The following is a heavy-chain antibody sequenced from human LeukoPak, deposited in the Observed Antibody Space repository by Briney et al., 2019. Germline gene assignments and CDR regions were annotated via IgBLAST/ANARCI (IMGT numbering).Heavy chain of an antibody. D-gene: IGHD5-12*01. Sequence: GGSLRLSCAASGFTVSTNYMSWVRQAPGKGLEWVAVIYSDGKTYYADSVKGRFTISRDNSKNTLWLQMNSLRAEDTAVYYCARIHSGDDFWGQGTVVTVSS. CDR1: GFTVSTNY. J-gene: IGHJ4*02. CDR2: IYSDGKT. V-gene: IGHV3-53*01. CDR3: ARIHSGDDF.